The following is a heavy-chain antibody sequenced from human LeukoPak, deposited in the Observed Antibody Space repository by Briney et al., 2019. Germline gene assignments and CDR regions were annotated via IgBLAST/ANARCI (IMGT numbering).Heavy chain of an antibody. CDR1: GFTFSSYE. J-gene: IGHJ4*02. CDR3: ARGVLPSLFDY. V-gene: IGHV3-48*03. CDR2: ISSSGSTI. D-gene: IGHD3-10*01. Sequence: GGSLRLSCAASGFTFSSYEMNWVRQAPGKGLEWVSYISSSGSTIYYADSVKGRFTISRDNAKNSLYLQMHRLSDEATAVYYCARGVLPSLFDYWGQGTLVTVSS.